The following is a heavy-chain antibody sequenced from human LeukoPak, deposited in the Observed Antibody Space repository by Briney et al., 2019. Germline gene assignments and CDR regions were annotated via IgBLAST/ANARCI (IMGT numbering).Heavy chain of an antibody. D-gene: IGHD6-19*01. CDR3: TRAPPYGSGWSKGVLEY. J-gene: IGHJ4*01. Sequence: PSGTLSLTCAVSGDSISSNNWWSWVRQPPGKGLEWTGEIYHSGSTNYDPSLKSRVTISVDKSKNQFSLKMSTVTAADTAVYYCTRAPPYGSGWSKGVLEYWGLGTLVTVSS. CDR1: GDSISSNNW. CDR2: IYHSGST. V-gene: IGHV4-4*02.